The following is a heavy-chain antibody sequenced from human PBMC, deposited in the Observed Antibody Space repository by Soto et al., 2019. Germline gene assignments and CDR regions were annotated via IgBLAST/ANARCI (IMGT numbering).Heavy chain of an antibody. CDR3: AKSRVDSGRGYFDL. CDR1: GFTFSIYP. V-gene: IGHV3-23*01. CDR2: IGTTGGDT. D-gene: IGHD6-25*01. Sequence: EVQLLESGGGLVQPGGSLRLSCAASGFTFSIYPMSWVRQTPEKGLEWVSTIGTTGGDTYYADSVRGRSTISRDDSMNTLYLQMSSLRAEESAVYYCAKSRVDSGRGYFDLWGRGTLVTVSS. J-gene: IGHJ2*01.